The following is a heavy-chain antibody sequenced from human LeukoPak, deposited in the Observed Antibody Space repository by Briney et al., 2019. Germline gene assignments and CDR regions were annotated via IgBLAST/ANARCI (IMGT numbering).Heavy chain of an antibody. J-gene: IGHJ2*01. CDR3: ARVYDFWSGYYHAPNWYFDL. D-gene: IGHD3-3*01. Sequence: ASVKVSCKASGYTFTGYYMHWVRQAPGQGLEWMGWINPNSGGTNYAQKFQGRVTMTRDTSISTAYMELSRLRSDDTAVYYCARVYDFWSGYYHAPNWYFDLWGRGTLVTVSS. V-gene: IGHV1-2*02. CDR2: INPNSGGT. CDR1: GYTFTGYY.